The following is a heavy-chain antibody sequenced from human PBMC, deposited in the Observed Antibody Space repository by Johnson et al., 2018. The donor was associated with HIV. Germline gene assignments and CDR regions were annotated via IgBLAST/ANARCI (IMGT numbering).Heavy chain of an antibody. CDR1: GFTFSSYA. CDR3: ARGAGVGAFDI. J-gene: IGHJ3*02. D-gene: IGHD6-19*01. CDR2: ISYDGSNK. V-gene: IGHV3-30-3*01. Sequence: QEQLVESGGGVVQPGRSLRLSCAASGFTFSSYAMHWVRQAPGKGLEWVAVISYDGSNKYYADSVKGRFTISRDNSKNTLYLQMNSLRAEDTAVYYCARGAGVGAFDIWGQGTMVTVSS.